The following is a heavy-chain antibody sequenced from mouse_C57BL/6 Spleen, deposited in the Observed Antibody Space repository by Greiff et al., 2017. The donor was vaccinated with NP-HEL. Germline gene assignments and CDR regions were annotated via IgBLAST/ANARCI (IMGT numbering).Heavy chain of an antibody. Sequence: VQLQQSGPELVKPGASVKIPCKASGYTFTDYNMDWVKQSHGKSLEWIGDINPNNGGTIYNQKFKGKATLTVDKSSSTAYMELRSLTSEDTAVYYCARYAGYYGGSWFAYWGQGTLVTVSA. CDR2: INPNNGGT. CDR1: GYTFTDYN. D-gene: IGHD2-3*01. J-gene: IGHJ3*01. CDR3: ARYAGYYGGSWFAY. V-gene: IGHV1-18*01.